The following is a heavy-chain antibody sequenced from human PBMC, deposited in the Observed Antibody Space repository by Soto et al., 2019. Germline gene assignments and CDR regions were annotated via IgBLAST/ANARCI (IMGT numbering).Heavy chain of an antibody. CDR3: ARDNQYDFWSGYYTADAFDI. V-gene: IGHV3-11*01. J-gene: IGHJ3*02. CDR2: ISSSGSTI. D-gene: IGHD3-3*01. CDR1: GFTFSDYY. Sequence: QVQLVGSGGGLVKPGGSLRLSCAASGFTFSDYYMSWIRQAPGKGLEWVSYISSSGSTIYYADSVKGRFTISRDNAKNSLYLQMNSLRAEDTAVYYCARDNQYDFWSGYYTADAFDIWGQGTMVTVSS.